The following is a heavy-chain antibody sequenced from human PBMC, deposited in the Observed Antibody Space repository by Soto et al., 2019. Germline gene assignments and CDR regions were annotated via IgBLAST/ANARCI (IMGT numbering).Heavy chain of an antibody. Sequence: SETLSLTCTVSGGSISSSSYYWGWIRQSPGKGLEWIGNIYYGGSTNYNPSLKSRVTISVDTLKNQFSLKLSSVTAADTAVYYCASGPVLLWFGEFSWGQGTLVTVSS. CDR3: ASGPVLLWFGEFS. CDR2: IYYGGST. V-gene: IGHV4-39*01. CDR1: GGSISSSSYY. D-gene: IGHD3-10*01. J-gene: IGHJ4*02.